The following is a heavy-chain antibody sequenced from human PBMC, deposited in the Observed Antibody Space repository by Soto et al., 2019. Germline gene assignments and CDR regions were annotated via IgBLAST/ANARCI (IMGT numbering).Heavy chain of an antibody. V-gene: IGHV3-21*01. J-gene: IGHJ4*02. D-gene: IGHD2-2*01. CDR2: ISSSSSYI. CDR1: GFTFSSYS. CDR3: ARLSGYCSSPSCYVDY. Sequence: GGSLRHSCAASGFTFSSYSMNWVRQAPGKGLEWVSSISSSSSYIYYADSVKGRFTISRDNAKNSLYLQMNSLRAEDTAVYYCARLSGYCSSPSCYVDYWGQGTLVTVSS.